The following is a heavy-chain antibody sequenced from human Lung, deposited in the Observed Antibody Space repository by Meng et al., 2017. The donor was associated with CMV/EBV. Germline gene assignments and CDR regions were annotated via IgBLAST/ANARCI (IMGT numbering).Heavy chain of an antibody. Sequence: CKASGGTFSSYAISWVRQATGQGREWMGGIIPIFGTANYAQKFQGRVTITTDESTSTDYMELSSLRSEDTAVYYCARGPGELYYFDYWGQGTLVTVSS. CDR3: ARGPGELYYFDY. J-gene: IGHJ4*02. CDR1: GGTFSSYA. CDR2: IIPIFGTA. V-gene: IGHV1-69*05. D-gene: IGHD3-16*01.